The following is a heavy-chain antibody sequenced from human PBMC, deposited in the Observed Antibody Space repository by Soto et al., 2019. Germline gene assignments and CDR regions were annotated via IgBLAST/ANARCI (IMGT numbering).Heavy chain of an antibody. J-gene: IGHJ4*02. V-gene: IGHV1-18*01. CDR2: ISAHNGNT. CDR3: ARGRYVDY. D-gene: IGHD1-1*01. CDR1: GYAFTTYG. Sequence: QVHLVQSGAEVKKPGASVKVSCQASGYAFTTYGITWVRQAPGQGLEWMGWISAHNGNTNYAQKLQGRVTVTSDTSTSTAYMELRNLISDDTAVYYCARGRYVDYLGQGALVTVSS.